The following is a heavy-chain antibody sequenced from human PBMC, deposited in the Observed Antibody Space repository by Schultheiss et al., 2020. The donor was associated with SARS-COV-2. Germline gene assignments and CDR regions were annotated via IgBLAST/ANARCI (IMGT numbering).Heavy chain of an antibody. CDR1: GFTFSGSA. D-gene: IGHD3-22*01. V-gene: IGHV3-73*01. CDR2: IRSKANSYAT. J-gene: IGHJ3*02. CDR3: ASGGPDSSGRNAFDI. Sequence: GGSLRLSCAASGFTFSGSAMHWVRQASGKGLEWVGRIRSKANSYATAYAASVKGRFTISRDDSKNTAYLQMNSLKTEDTAVYYCASGGPDSSGRNAFDIWGQGTMVTVSS.